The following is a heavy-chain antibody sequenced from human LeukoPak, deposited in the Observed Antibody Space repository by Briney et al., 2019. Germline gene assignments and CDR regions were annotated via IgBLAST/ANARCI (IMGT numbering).Heavy chain of an antibody. Sequence: SETLFLTCAVSGGSISSSNWWSWVRQPPGKGLEWIGEIYHSGSTNYNPSLKSRVTISVDKSKNQFSLKLSSVTAADTAVYYCARVGQSSTSCLDYWGQGTLVTVSS. CDR2: IYHSGST. CDR1: GGSISSSNW. CDR3: ARVGQSSTSCLDY. D-gene: IGHD2-2*01. J-gene: IGHJ4*02. V-gene: IGHV4-4*02.